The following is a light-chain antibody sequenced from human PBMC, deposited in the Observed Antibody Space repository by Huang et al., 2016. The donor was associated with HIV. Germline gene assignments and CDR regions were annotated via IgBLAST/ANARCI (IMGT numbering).Light chain of an antibody. CDR2: WAP. Sequence: DIVMTQSPDSLAVSLGERATINCKSSQTILQDSDSRNYLAWYQQKPGQPPKLLIHWAPILKSGVPDRFIGSGSGTDFTLTISSLQSEDVAVYYCQQYYSSPFTFGPGTNVDI. V-gene: IGKV4-1*01. CDR1: QTILQDSDSRNY. CDR3: QQYYSSPFT. J-gene: IGKJ3*01.